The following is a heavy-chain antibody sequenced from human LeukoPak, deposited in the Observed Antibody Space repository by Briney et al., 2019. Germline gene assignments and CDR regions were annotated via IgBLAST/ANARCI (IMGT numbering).Heavy chain of an antibody. Sequence: TSETLSLTCSVSGGSISSNFWSWIRQPAGKGLEWIGRIYTSGITNYNPSLKSRVTMSVDTSKKQFSLSLSSVTAADTAVYYCAREHVGYSSGWHDLDFWGQGALDTVSS. CDR2: IYTSGIT. CDR1: GGSISSNF. J-gene: IGHJ4*02. D-gene: IGHD6-19*01. V-gene: IGHV4-4*07. CDR3: AREHVGYSSGWHDLDF.